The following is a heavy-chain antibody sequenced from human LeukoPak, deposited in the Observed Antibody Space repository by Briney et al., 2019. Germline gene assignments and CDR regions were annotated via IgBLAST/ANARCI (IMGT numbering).Heavy chain of an antibody. Sequence: GGSLRLSCAASGFTFSGHWMSWVREAPGKGLEWVANINQGGSDKYYVDSVKGRFTISRDNANNLLYLQMNSLRGEDTAVYYCTRDRSRAEDDWGQGTLVTVSS. CDR1: GFTFSGHW. J-gene: IGHJ4*02. CDR3: TRDRSRAEDD. CDR2: INQGGSDK. D-gene: IGHD1-14*01. V-gene: IGHV3-7*01.